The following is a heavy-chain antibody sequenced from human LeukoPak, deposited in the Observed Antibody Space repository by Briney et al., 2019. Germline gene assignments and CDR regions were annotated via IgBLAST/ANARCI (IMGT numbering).Heavy chain of an antibody. CDR3: AREVGEYSGYGRDRKYYYYYGMDV. Sequence: SETLSLTCIVSGGSINSGGYFWTWIRQLPGKGLEWIGYIYYSGSASYNPSLKSRVIISVDTSKNQFSLKLSSVTAADTAVYYCAREVGEYSGYGRDRKYYYYYGMDVWGQGTTVTVSS. V-gene: IGHV4-31*03. J-gene: IGHJ6*02. CDR1: GGSINSGGYF. D-gene: IGHD5-12*01. CDR2: IYYSGSA.